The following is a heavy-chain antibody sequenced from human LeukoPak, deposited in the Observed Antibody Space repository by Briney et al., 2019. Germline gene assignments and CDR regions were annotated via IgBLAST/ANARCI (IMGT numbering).Heavy chain of an antibody. CDR3: ARDSGYDWTGAFDI. D-gene: IGHD5-12*01. CDR2: INPNSGGT. CDR1: GYTFTGYY. J-gene: IGHJ3*02. V-gene: IGHV1-2*02. Sequence: GASVKVSCKASGYTFTGYYMHWVRQAPGRGLEWMGWINPNSGGTNYAQKFQGRVTMTRDTSISTAYMELSRLRSDDTAVYYCARDSGYDWTGAFDIWGQGTMVTVSS.